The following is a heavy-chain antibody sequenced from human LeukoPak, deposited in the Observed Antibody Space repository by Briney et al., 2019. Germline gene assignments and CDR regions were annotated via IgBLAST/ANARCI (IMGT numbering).Heavy chain of an antibody. CDR2: ISSSSSTI. V-gene: IGHV3-48*04. CDR1: GFTFSSYN. J-gene: IGHJ4*02. Sequence: GGSLRLSCAASGFTFSSYNMNWVRQAPGKGLEWLSYISSSSSTIYYADSVKGRFTISRDNAKKSLYLQMNSLRAEDTAVYYCARDRHSGSHKIAYWGQGTLVTVSS. D-gene: IGHD1-26*01. CDR3: ARDRHSGSHKIAY.